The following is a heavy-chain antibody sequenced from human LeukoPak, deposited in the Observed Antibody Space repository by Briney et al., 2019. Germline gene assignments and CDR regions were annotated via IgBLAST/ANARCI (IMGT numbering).Heavy chain of an antibody. CDR3: ARGPRSSVYNYFDY. CDR2: INEDGGEK. CDR1: GFTFSNYW. V-gene: IGHV3-7*01. J-gene: IGHJ4*02. D-gene: IGHD3-22*01. Sequence: GGSLRLSCAASGFTFSNYWMYWVRQAPGKGLEWVANINEDGGEKFYVDSVKGRFTISRDNAKNSLFLQVNSLRAEDTAPYYCARGPRSSVYNYFDYWGQGTPVTVSS.